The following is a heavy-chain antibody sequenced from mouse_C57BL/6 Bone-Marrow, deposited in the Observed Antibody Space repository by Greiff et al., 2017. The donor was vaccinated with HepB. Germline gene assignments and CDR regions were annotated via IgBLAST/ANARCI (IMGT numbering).Heavy chain of an antibody. CDR2: IWSGGST. CDR1: GFSLTSYG. Sequence: VQRVESGPGLVQPSQSLSITCTVSGFSLTSYGVHWVRQSPGKGLEWLGVIWSGGSTDYNAAFISRLSISKDNSKSQVFFKMNSLQADDTAIYYCASGSSYVGYWYFDVWGTGTTVTVSS. J-gene: IGHJ1*03. D-gene: IGHD1-1*01. V-gene: IGHV2-2*01. CDR3: ASGSSYVGYWYFDV.